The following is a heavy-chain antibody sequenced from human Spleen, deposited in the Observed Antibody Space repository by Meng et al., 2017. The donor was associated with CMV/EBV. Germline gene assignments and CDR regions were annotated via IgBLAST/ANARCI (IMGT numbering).Heavy chain of an antibody. CDR3: VRANAATKHLRGIDY. CDR2: IYSGGTT. J-gene: IGHJ4*02. V-gene: IGHV4-30-4*01. D-gene: IGHD2-15*01. CDR1: GGSISSGDYF. Sequence: SETLSLTCSVSGGSISSGDYFWRWIRQSPGKGLEWIGYIYSGGTTYYNPSLKSRASISIDRSRNRFSLKLTSVTAADTAVFYCVRANAATKHLRGIDYWGRGTLVTVSS.